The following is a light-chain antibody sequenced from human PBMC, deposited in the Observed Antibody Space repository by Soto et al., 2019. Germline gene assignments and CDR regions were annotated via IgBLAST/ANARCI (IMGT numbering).Light chain of an antibody. V-gene: IGKV3-15*01. CDR1: QSVSSSD. Sequence: IVLTQSPGTRSLSPGERATLSCRASQSVSSSDLAWYQQKPGQAPRLLIYGTSTRATGIPARFSGSGSGTEFTLTISSLQSEDFAVYYCQQYNNWPPNPFVQGTRLGNK. J-gene: IGKJ5*01. CDR2: GTS. CDR3: QQYNNWPPNP.